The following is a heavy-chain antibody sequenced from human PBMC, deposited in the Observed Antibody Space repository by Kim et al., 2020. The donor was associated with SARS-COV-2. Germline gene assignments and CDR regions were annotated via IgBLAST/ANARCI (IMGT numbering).Heavy chain of an antibody. J-gene: IGHJ4*02. CDR3: AKDWYYYEK. Sequence: GGSLRLSCAASGFILSSYAMTWVRQAPGKGLEWVSVINSGGSSTQYADSVKGRFTMSRDNSKNTLYLQMNSLRVEDTAVYYCAKDWYYYEKWGQGILVTVSS. V-gene: IGHV3-23*03. D-gene: IGHD2-8*02. CDR1: GFILSSYA. CDR2: INSGGSST.